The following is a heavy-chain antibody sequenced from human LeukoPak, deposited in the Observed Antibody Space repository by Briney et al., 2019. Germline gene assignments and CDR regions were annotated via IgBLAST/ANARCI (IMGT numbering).Heavy chain of an antibody. CDR2: IYYSGST. Sequence: TLSLTCTVSGGSISSGGYYWSWIRQHPGKGLEWLGYIYYSGSTYYNPSLKSRVTISVDTSKNQFSLKLSSATAADTAVYYCARDSRYSCYDRFDYWGQGTLVTVSS. CDR1: GGSISSGGYY. D-gene: IGHD5-12*01. V-gene: IGHV4-31*03. CDR3: ARDSRYSCYDRFDY. J-gene: IGHJ4*02.